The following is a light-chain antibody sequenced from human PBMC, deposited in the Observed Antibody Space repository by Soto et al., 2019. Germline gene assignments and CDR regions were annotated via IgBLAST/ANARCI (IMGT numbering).Light chain of an antibody. CDR2: QDS. Sequence: SYELTQPPSVSVSPGQTASITCSGDKLGDKYACWYQQKPGQSPVLVIYQDSKRPSGIPERFSGANSGNTATLTISGTQAMDEADYYCQSWDSSTHVVFGGATKHTLL. V-gene: IGLV3-1*01. CDR1: KLGDKY. CDR3: QSWDSSTHVV. J-gene: IGLJ2*01.